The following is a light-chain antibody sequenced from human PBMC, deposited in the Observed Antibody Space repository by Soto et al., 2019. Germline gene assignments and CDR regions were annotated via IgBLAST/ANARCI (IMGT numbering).Light chain of an antibody. CDR3: QQRSSWPPFS. J-gene: IGKJ3*01. CDR1: QSSGSY. Sequence: IVVNRCPATLSRWLGEKGTRAGRGSQSSGSYLAWYQHKLGQPPRLLIYDASNRATGIPVRFSGSGSGTDFTLTISSLEPEDFAVYYCQQRSSWPPFSFGPGTKVDIK. CDR2: DAS. V-gene: IGKV3-11*01.